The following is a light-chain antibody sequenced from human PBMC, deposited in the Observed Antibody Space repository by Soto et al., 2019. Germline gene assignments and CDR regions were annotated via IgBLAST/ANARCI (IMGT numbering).Light chain of an antibody. CDR2: EAS. Sequence: IQISQSPSSLSVSVGYRFTIICRASQGVSTWLAWYQHKPGQAPKLLIYEASKLQSGVPSRFSASGSVRDFTLTITSLQPEDSATYYCQQYYDFRTFGQGTKVDIK. CDR1: QGVSTW. V-gene: IGKV1-5*03. J-gene: IGKJ1*01. CDR3: QQYYDFRT.